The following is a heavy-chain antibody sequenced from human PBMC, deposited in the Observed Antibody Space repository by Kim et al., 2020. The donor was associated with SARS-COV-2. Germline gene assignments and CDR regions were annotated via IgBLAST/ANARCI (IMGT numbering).Heavy chain of an antibody. V-gene: IGHV3-21*01. CDR3: VYSYGSTFDI. CDR2: YI. D-gene: IGHD3-10*01. Sequence: YIYYADTVKGRFTNSRYNARNSLYLQMNSRRAEDTAVYYCVYSYGSTFDIWGQGTMVTVSS. J-gene: IGHJ3*02.